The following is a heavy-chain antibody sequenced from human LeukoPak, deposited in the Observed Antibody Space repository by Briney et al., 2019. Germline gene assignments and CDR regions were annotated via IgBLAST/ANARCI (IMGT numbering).Heavy chain of an antibody. CDR1: GFTFSSYS. J-gene: IGHJ6*02. V-gene: IGHV3-21*01. Sequence: PGGSLRLSCAASGFTFSSYSMNWVRQAPGKGLEWVSSISSSSSYIYYADSVKGRFTISRDNAKNSLYLQMNSLRAEDTAVYYCASFKKNGAYYGSYYYYYGMDVWGQGTTVTVSS. D-gene: IGHD3-10*01. CDR2: ISSSSSYI. CDR3: ASFKKNGAYYGSYYYYYGMDV.